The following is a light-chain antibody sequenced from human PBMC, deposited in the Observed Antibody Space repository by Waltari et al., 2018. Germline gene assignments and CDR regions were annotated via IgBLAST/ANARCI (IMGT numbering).Light chain of an antibody. CDR2: KAN. CDR1: SGPLSTTSY. CDR3: ALYMGSGIWV. J-gene: IGLJ3*02. V-gene: IGLV8-61*01. Sequence: QTVVTQETSLSVSPGGTVTLTCALSSGPLSTTSYATWYQQTPGPAPRTLVYKANARSSGVPDRFSGSILGNTAALTITGAQADDESDYYCALYMGSGIWVFGGGTRLTVL.